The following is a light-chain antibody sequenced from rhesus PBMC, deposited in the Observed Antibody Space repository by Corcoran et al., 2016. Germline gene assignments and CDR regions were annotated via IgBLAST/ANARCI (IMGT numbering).Light chain of an antibody. V-gene: IGKV1-22*01. Sequence: DIQMTQSPSSLSASVGDKVTISCRASQGFTNWLAWYQQKPGKAPKLLIYEASTLQSGVPSRFSGGGSGTDFTPPISSLKPEDFGTYYCLRYGSSRYGFGRGTKVEIK. CDR3: LRYGSSRYG. CDR2: EAS. CDR1: QGFTNW. J-gene: IGKJ2*01.